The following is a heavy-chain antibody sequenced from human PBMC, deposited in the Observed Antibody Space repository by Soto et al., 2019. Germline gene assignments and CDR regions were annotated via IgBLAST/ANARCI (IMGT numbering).Heavy chain of an antibody. D-gene: IGHD3-10*01. J-gene: IGHJ4*02. V-gene: IGHV3-23*01. CDR2: ITGSGGST. Sequence: VGSLRLSCAASGFTFTIYAMSWVRQAPGKGLEWVSAITGSGGSTYYADSVKGRFTISRDNSKNTLYLQMNSLRAEDTAVYYCAKARGAMVRGAAFYFDYWGQGTLVTVSS. CDR1: GFTFTIYA. CDR3: AKARGAMVRGAAFYFDY.